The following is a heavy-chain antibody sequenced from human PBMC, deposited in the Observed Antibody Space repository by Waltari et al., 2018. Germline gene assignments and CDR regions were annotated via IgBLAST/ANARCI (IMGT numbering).Heavy chain of an antibody. Sequence: QVQLVQSGAQVNKPGASLKISCKASGYTFPLYDIHRVRLATGQGLEWMGWMNPNSGNTGYAQKFQGRVTITRNTSISTAYMELSSLRSEDTAVYYCARGEHWFDPWGQGTLVTVSS. CDR3: ARGEHWFDP. CDR1: GYTFPLYD. CDR2: MNPNSGNT. V-gene: IGHV1-8*03. J-gene: IGHJ5*02.